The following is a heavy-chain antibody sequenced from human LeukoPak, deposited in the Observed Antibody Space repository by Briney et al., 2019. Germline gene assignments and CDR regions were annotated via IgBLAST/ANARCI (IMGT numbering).Heavy chain of an antibody. D-gene: IGHD3-22*01. CDR3: ARANYYDSSGYYELLAGFDP. CDR1: GGTFSSYA. J-gene: IGHJ5*02. V-gene: IGHV1-69*05. Sequence: SVKVSCKASGGTFSSYAISWVRQAPGQGLEWMGGIIPIFGTANYAQKFQGRVTITTYESTSTAYMELSSLRSEDTAVYYCARANYYDSSGYYELLAGFDPWGQGTLVTVSS. CDR2: IIPIFGTA.